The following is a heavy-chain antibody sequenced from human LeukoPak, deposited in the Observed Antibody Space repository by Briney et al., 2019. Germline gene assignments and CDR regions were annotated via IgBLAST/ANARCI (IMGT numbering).Heavy chain of an antibody. V-gene: IGHV4-59*08. Sequence: PSETLSLTCTVSGGSISSHYWSWIRQPPGKGLEWIGYIYYSGSTNYNPSLKSRVTISVDTSKNQFSLKLSSVTAADTAVYYCARQHPAAASIIWGQGTLVTVSS. CDR1: GGSISSHY. J-gene: IGHJ4*02. D-gene: IGHD6-13*01. CDR2: IYYSGST. CDR3: ARQHPAAASII.